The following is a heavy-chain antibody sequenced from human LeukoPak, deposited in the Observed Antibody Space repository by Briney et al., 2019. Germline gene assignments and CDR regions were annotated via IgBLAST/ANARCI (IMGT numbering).Heavy chain of an antibody. CDR1: GGSFSDYY. CDR3: ARRYSGGGCYNY. D-gene: IGHD2-21*02. CDR2: SNHSGST. J-gene: IGHJ4*02. Sequence: PSETLSLTCAVYGGSFSDYYWTWIRQPPGKGLEWIGESNHSGSTNHNPSLKSRVTISVDTSKNQFSLKLRSVTAADTAVYYCARRYSGGGCYNYWGQGTLITVSS. V-gene: IGHV4-34*01.